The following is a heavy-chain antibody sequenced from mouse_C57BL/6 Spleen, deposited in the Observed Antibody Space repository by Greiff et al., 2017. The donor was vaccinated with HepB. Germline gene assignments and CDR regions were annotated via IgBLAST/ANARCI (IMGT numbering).Heavy chain of an antibody. Sequence: VQLQQSGAELVKPGASVKLSCTASGFNIKDYYMHWVKQRTEKGLEWIGRIDPEDGETKYAPKFQGKATITADTSANTAYLQISSLTSEDTAVYYCARWGTTGYLDYWGQGTTLTVSS. V-gene: IGHV14-2*01. CDR1: GFNIKDYY. D-gene: IGHD1-1*01. CDR2: IDPEDGET. CDR3: ARWGTTGYLDY. J-gene: IGHJ2*01.